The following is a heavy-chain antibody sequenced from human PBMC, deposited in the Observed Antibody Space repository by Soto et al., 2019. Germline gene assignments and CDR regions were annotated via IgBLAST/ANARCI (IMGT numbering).Heavy chain of an antibody. CDR3: AKDRDIVLLVYAVDY. CDR1: GFTFSSYA. V-gene: IGHV3-23*01. Sequence: EVQLLESGGGLVQPGGYLRLSCAASGFTFSSYAMSWVRQAPGKGLEWVSAISGSGGSTYYADSVKGRFTISRDNSKNPLYLQMNSLRAEDTAVYYCAKDRDIVLLVYAVDYWGQGTLVTVSS. CDR2: ISGSGGST. J-gene: IGHJ4*02. D-gene: IGHD2-8*01.